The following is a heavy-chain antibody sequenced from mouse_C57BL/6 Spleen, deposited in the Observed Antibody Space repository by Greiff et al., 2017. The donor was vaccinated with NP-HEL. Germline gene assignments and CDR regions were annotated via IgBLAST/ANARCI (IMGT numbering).Heavy chain of an antibody. V-gene: IGHV14-4*01. Sequence: VQLQQSGAELVRPGASVKLSCTASGFNIKDDYMHWVKQRPEQGLEWIGWIDPENGDTEYASKFQGKATITADTSSNTAYLQLSSLTSEDTAVYYCTTRELGGYWGQGTTLTVSS. D-gene: IGHD4-1*01. CDR2: IDPENGDT. J-gene: IGHJ2*01. CDR3: TTRELGGY. CDR1: GFNIKDDY.